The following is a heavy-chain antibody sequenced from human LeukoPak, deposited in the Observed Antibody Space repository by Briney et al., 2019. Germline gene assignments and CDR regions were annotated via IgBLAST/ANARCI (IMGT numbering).Heavy chain of an antibody. V-gene: IGHV1-46*01. D-gene: IGHD3-3*01. Sequence: ASVKVSCKASGYTFTGYYMHWVRQAPGQGLEWMGIINPSGGSTSYAQKFQGRVTMTRDMSTSTAYMELSSLRSEDTAVYYCARGLNYDFWSGYPSRYYYYYMDVWGKGTTVAVSS. CDR3: ARGLNYDFWSGYPSRYYYYYMDV. J-gene: IGHJ6*03. CDR1: GYTFTGYY. CDR2: INPSGGST.